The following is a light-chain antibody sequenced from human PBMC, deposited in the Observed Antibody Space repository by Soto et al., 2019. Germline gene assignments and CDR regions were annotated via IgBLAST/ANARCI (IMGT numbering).Light chain of an antibody. J-gene: IGKJ2*01. V-gene: IGKV3-15*01. Sequence: EILMTQSPATLSVSPGERATLSCRASQTVTGALAWYQQKPGQAPRLLIYGASTRASGIPDRFSGSGSGTEFTLTISSLQSEDFALYYCQQYNDWPPYTFGQGTNVEIK. CDR2: GAS. CDR1: QTVTGA. CDR3: QQYNDWPPYT.